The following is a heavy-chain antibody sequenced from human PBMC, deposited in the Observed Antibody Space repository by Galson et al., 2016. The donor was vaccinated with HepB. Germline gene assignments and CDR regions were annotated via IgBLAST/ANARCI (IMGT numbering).Heavy chain of an antibody. D-gene: IGHD3-10*01. CDR2: ISYDGSKK. CDR3: ARDGYYYGSGRTVRYSHYGVDV. Sequence: SLRHSCAASGFTFSNYAMHWVRQAPGKGLEWVAVISYDGSKKYYADSVKGRFTISRDNSKSTLYVQLNSLRAEDTAVYYCARDGYYYGSGRTVRYSHYGVDVWGQGTTVTVSS. CDR1: GFTFSNYA. V-gene: IGHV3-30*04. J-gene: IGHJ6*02.